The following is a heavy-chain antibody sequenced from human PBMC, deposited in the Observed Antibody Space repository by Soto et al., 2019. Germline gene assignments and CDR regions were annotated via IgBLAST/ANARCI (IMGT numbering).Heavy chain of an antibody. J-gene: IGHJ5*02. Sequence: VQLVESGGGLVKPGGSLTLSCAASGFTFTYAWMNWVRQAPGTGLEWVGRIKSKTAGGTTDYTAPVKGRFTISRDDSKNTLFLQMNSLKAEDTAVYYCATDGGAWGQGTLVTVSS. CDR3: ATDGGA. CDR1: GFTFTYAW. D-gene: IGHD3-10*01. CDR2: IKSKTAGGTT. V-gene: IGHV3-15*07.